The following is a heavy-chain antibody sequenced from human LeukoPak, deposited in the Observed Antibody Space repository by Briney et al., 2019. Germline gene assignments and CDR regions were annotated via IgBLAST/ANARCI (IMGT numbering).Heavy chain of an antibody. V-gene: IGHV3-30*02. CDR2: IRYDESNK. D-gene: IGHD3-10*01. Sequence: GGSLRLSCAASGFTFNTYGKHWVRQAPGKGLEWVAFIRYDESNKYYAESVEGRFTISRDDSKNTVYLQMKSLGPEDTAMYYCAKDSDYYGSGSYPDLFYIDFWGQGALVTVSS. CDR3: AKDSDYYGSGSYPDLFYIDF. CDR1: GFTFNTYG. J-gene: IGHJ4*02.